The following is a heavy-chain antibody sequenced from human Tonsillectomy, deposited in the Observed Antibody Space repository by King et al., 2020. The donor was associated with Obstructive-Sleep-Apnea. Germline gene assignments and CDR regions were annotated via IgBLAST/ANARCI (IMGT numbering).Heavy chain of an antibody. D-gene: IGHD1-26*01. CDR2: ISYDGTNK. CDR3: AKPLAGATGLYDAFDI. J-gene: IGHJ3*02. V-gene: IGHV3-30*18. CDR1: GFTFSNYG. Sequence: QLVQSGGGVVQPGRSLRLSCAASGFTFSNYGMHWVRQAPGKGLEWVAVISYDGTNKYYADSVKGRFTISRDNSKNTLYLQMNSLRAEDTAVYYCAKPLAGATGLYDAFDIWGQGTMVTVSS.